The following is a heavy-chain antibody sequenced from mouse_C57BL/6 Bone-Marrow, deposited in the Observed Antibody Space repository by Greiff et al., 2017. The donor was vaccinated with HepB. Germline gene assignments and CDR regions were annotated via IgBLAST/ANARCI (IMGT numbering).Heavy chain of an antibody. CDR2: IYPRDGST. V-gene: IGHV1-78*01. CDR1: GYTFTDHT. D-gene: IGHD2-2*01. Sequence: VQLQQSDAELVKPGASVKISCKVSGYTFTDHTIHWMKQRPEQGLEWIGYIYPRDGSTKYNEKFKGKATLTADKSSSTAYMQLNSLTSEDSAVYFCAPDYGYDESLSAYWGQGTLVTVSA. J-gene: IGHJ3*01. CDR3: APDYGYDESLSAY.